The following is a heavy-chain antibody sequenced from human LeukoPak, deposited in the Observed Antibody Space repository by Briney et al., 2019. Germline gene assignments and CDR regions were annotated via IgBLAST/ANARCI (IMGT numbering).Heavy chain of an antibody. CDR3: ARDGGEI. V-gene: IGHV1-2*02. D-gene: IGHD5-24*01. Sequence: ASVKVSRKASGYTFTGFYIHWLRQAPGQGLQWMGWINPKSGDTNYAQKFQGRVTMTRDTSISAAYMELRSLRSDDTAVYYCARDGGEIWGQGTLVTVSS. CDR2: INPKSGDT. CDR1: GYTFTGFY. J-gene: IGHJ4*02.